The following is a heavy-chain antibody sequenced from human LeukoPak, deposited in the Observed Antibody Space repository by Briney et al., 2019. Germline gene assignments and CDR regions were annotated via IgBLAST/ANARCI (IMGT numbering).Heavy chain of an antibody. V-gene: IGHV5-51*01. D-gene: IGHD6-6*01. CDR1: GYRFTSYW. CDR2: IFPGDSDT. J-gene: IGHJ4*02. CDR3: AITYTSSSVVDY. Sequence: GESLKSSCKGSGYRFTSYWIGWGRQMPGKGLEGMGIIFPGDSDTRYSPSFQGQVTISADKSISTAYLQWSSLKASDTAIYYCAITYTSSSVVDYWGQGTLVTVSA.